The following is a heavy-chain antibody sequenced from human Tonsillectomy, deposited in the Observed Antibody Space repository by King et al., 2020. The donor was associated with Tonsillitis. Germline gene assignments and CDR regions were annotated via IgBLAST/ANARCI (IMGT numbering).Heavy chain of an antibody. CDR2: ISYDGSNN. CDR3: ARAGFCDSTSCYRYYYYMDV. D-gene: IGHD2-2*01. CDR1: GFTFTTYA. J-gene: IGHJ6*03. V-gene: IGHV3-30-3*01. Sequence: VQLVESGGGVVQPGRSLRLSCAASGFTFTTYAMHWVRQAPGKGLEWVAFISYDGSNNSYTDSVKVRYTISRDNSKNTLYLQMNSLSAEDTAVYYCARAGFCDSTSCYRYYYYMDVWGKGTTVTVSS.